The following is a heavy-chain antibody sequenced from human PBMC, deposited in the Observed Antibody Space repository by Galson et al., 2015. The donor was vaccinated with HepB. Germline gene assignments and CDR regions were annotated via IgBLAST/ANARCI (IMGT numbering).Heavy chain of an antibody. J-gene: IGHJ2*01. CDR2: IKQDGSEK. Sequence: SLRLSCAASGFTFSSYWMSWVRQAPGKGLEWVANIKQDGSEKYYVDSVKGRFTISRANAKNSLYLQMNSLRAEDTAVYYCAREGYYDSSGYYYEYFDLWGRGTLVTVSS. CDR1: GFTFSSYW. V-gene: IGHV3-7*01. D-gene: IGHD3-22*01. CDR3: AREGYYDSSGYYYEYFDL.